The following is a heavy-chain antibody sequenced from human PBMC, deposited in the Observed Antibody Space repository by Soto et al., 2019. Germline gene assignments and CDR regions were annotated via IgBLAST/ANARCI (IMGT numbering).Heavy chain of an antibody. Sequence: GGSLRPSCPASGFTFSSYAMSWVRQAPGKGLEWVSAISGSGGSTYYADSVKGRFTISRDNSKNTLYLQMNSLRAEDTAVYYCAKAELELASYYFDYWGQGTLVTVS. CDR2: ISGSGGST. J-gene: IGHJ4*02. CDR3: AKAELELASYYFDY. V-gene: IGHV3-23*01. CDR1: GFTFSSYA. D-gene: IGHD1-7*01.